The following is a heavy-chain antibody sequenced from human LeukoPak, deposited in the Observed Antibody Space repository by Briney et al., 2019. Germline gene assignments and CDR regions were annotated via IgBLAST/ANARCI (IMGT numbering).Heavy chain of an antibody. CDR3: ARGGPYGDHYFDY. V-gene: IGHV3-53*01. Sequence: PSETLSLTCAVYGGSFSGYYWSWIRQAPGKGLEWVSVIYSGGSTYYADSVKGRFTISRDNSKNTLYLQMNSLRAEDTAVYYCARGGPYGDHYFDYWGQGTLVTVSS. D-gene: IGHD4-17*01. J-gene: IGHJ4*02. CDR2: IYSGGST. CDR1: GGSFSGYY.